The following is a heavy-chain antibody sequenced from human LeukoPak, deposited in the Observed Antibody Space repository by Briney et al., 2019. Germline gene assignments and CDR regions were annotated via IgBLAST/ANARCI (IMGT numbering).Heavy chain of an antibody. J-gene: IGHJ5*02. V-gene: IGHV3-30*02. Sequence: GGSLRLSCAASGFTFSSYGMHWVRQAPGKGLEWVAFIRYDGSNKYYADSVKGRLTISRDNSKNTLYLQMNSLRAEDTAVYYCAKYFGSYHPNWFDPWGQGTLVTVSS. CDR2: IRYDGSNK. CDR1: GFTFSSYG. CDR3: AKYFGSYHPNWFDP. D-gene: IGHD1-26*01.